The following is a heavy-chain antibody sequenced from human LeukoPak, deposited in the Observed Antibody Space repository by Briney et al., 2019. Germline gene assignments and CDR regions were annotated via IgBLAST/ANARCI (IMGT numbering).Heavy chain of an antibody. D-gene: IGHD6-6*01. CDR1: GFSFSTYA. V-gene: IGHV3-23*01. CDR3: VRRGSGSSSPFAY. CDR2: ISGSGETS. J-gene: IGHJ4*02. Sequence: GGSLRLSCAASGFSFSTYAMRWARQAPGKGLEWVSGISGSGETSYYAASVKGRLTISRDNSNNTLYLQMTSLRADDTAVYYCVRRGSGSSSPFAYWGQGALVIVSS.